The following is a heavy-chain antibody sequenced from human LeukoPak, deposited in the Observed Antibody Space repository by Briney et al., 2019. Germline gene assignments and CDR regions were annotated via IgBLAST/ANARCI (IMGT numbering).Heavy chain of an antibody. CDR1: GGTFSSYT. D-gene: IGHD3-10*01. Sequence: SVKVSCKASGGTFSSYTISWVRQAPGQGLEWMGRIIPILGIANYAQKFQGRVTITADKSTSAAYMELSSLRSEDTAVYYCASLYGSGSYYYYGMDVWGQGTTVTVSS. J-gene: IGHJ6*02. V-gene: IGHV1-69*02. CDR3: ASLYGSGSYYYYGMDV. CDR2: IIPILGIA.